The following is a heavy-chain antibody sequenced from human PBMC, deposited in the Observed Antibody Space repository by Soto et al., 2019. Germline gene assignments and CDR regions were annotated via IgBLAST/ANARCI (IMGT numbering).Heavy chain of an antibody. D-gene: IGHD6-13*01. CDR2: IYYSGST. V-gene: IGHV4-59*08. J-gene: IGHJ4*02. CDR1: GGSFSSYY. Sequence: PSETLSLACTVSGGSFSSYYWSWIRQPPGKGLGWIGYIYYSGSTNYNPSLKSRVTISVDTSKNQFSLKPSSVTAADTAVYYCARSYSSSWFLDYWGQGTLVTVSS. CDR3: ARSYSSSWFLDY.